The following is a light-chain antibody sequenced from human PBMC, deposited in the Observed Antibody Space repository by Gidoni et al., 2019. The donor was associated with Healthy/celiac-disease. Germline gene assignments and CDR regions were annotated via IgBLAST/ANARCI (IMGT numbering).Light chain of an antibody. Sequence: SALTQPASVSGSPGTSITISCTGTSSDVGSYNLVSWYQQHPGKAPKLMIYEGSKRPSGVSNRFSGSKSGNTASLTISGLQAEDEADYYCCSYAGSSTVVFGGGTKLTVL. CDR2: EGS. CDR1: SSDVGSYNL. V-gene: IGLV2-23*01. J-gene: IGLJ2*01. CDR3: CSYAGSSTVV.